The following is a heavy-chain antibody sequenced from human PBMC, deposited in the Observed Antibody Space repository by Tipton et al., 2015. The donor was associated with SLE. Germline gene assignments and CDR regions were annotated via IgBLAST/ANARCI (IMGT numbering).Heavy chain of an antibody. CDR2: ISRSSRST. CDR3: VKVGGD. J-gene: IGHJ4*02. V-gene: IGHV3-23*01. D-gene: IGHD3-16*01. CDR1: GFTFSDYA. Sequence: GSLRLSCAASGFTFSDYAMNWVRQAPGKGLEWVSTISRSSRSTNYADSVKGRFTISRDNSKNTLYLEMNSPRVDDTAIYYCVKVGGDWGQGILVNVSS.